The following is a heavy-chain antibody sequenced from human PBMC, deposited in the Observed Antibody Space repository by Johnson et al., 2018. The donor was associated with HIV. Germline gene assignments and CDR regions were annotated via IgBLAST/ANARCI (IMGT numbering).Heavy chain of an antibody. CDR2: IYSGGST. CDR3: AKDRDYYGSGSPADAFDI. CDR1: GFTVSSNY. Sequence: VQLVESGGGLIQPGGSLRLSCAASGFTVSSNYMSWVRQAPGKGLEWVSVIYSGGSTYYTDSVKGRFTISRDNSKNTLYLQMNSLRAEDTAVYYCAKDRDYYGSGSPADAFDIWGQGTMVTVSS. V-gene: IGHV3-53*01. J-gene: IGHJ3*02. D-gene: IGHD3-10*01.